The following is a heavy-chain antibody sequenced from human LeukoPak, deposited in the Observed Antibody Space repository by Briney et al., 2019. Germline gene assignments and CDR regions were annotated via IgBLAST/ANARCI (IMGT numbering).Heavy chain of an antibody. CDR2: IYSGGNT. D-gene: IGHD6-19*01. CDR1: GFTVSSNY. Sequence: GGSMRLSCAASGFTVSSNYMSWVRQVPGRGLEWIYVIYSGGNTYYADSVKGRFTLSRDNSKNTLYLQMNSLRAEDTAVYYCARDSGWGAFDIWGQGTMVTVSS. V-gene: IGHV3-53*01. CDR3: ARDSGWGAFDI. J-gene: IGHJ3*02.